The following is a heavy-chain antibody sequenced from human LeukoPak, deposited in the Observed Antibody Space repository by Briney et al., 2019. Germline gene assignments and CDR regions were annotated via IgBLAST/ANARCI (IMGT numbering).Heavy chain of an antibody. V-gene: IGHV1-69*04. CDR3: ARDRGVVVPADMGRNGWFDP. CDR1: GGTFSSYA. Sequence: SVKVACKASGGTFSSYAISWVRHAPGQGLEWMGRIIPILGIANYAQKFQGRVTITADKSTSTAYMELSSLRSEDTAVYYCARDRGVVVPADMGRNGWFDPWGQGTLVTVSS. D-gene: IGHD2-2*01. J-gene: IGHJ5*02. CDR2: IIPILGIA.